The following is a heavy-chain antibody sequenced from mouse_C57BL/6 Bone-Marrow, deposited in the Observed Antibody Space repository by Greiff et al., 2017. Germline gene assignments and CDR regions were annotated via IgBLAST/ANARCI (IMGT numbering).Heavy chain of an antibody. CDR3: ARGYYFDY. J-gene: IGHJ2*01. V-gene: IGHV1-4*01. CDR1: GYTFTSYT. CDR2: INPSSGYT. Sequence: VQLQQSGAELARPGASVKLSCKASGYTFTSYTMHWVKQRPGQGLEWIGYINPSSGYTKFNQRFKDKATLTADKSSSTAYMQLSSLTSEDSAVYYCARGYYFDYWGQGTTLTVSA.